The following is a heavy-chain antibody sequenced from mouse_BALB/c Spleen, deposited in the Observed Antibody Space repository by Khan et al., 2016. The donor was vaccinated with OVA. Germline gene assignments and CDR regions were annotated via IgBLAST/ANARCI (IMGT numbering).Heavy chain of an antibody. V-gene: IGHV5-6-3*01. CDR3: ARFYYGYDEGYWCFDV. CDR2: INSDGNTS. CDR1: GFTFGGYG. J-gene: IGHJ1*01. D-gene: IGHD2-2*01. Sequence: EVELVESGGGLLQPGGSLKLSCAASGFTFGGYGMSWVRQTPDKRLELVATINSDGNTSYYPDSVKGRFTISRDNAMNTLYLQMSSLKSEDTAMYCCARFYYGYDEGYWCFDVWGAGTTVTVSS.